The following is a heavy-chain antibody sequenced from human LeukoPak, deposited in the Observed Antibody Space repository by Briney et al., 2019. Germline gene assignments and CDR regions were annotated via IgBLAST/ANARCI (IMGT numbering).Heavy chain of an antibody. Sequence: ASVKVSCKASGYTFTGYYMHWVRQAPGQGLEWMGWINPNSGGANYAQKFQGRVTMTRDTSISTAYMELSSLRSEDTAVYYCAREKDEDAFDIWGQGTMVTVSS. CDR1: GYTFTGYY. J-gene: IGHJ3*02. CDR2: INPNSGGA. V-gene: IGHV1-2*02. D-gene: IGHD5-24*01. CDR3: AREKDEDAFDI.